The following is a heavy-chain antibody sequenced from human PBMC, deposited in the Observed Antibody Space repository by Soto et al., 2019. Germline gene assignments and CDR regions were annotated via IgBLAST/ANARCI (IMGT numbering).Heavy chain of an antibody. V-gene: IGHV4-39*01. CDR1: GDSISSRSYY. Sequence: PSETLALTCTVTGDSISSRSYYWCWIRQPPGKGLEWIGSIYYSGSTYNNPSLRSRVSMSIDTSKDQFSLKLKSVTAADTALYFCARQRNSVVTQAHFDLWGPGYLVSVSS. CDR3: ARQRNSVVTQAHFDL. CDR2: IYYSGST. D-gene: IGHD2-21*02. J-gene: IGHJ4*02.